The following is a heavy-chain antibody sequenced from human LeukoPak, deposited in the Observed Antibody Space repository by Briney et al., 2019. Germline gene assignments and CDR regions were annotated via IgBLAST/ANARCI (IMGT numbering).Heavy chain of an antibody. Sequence: PSETLSLTCTVSGGSISSYYWSWIRQPAGKELEWIGRIYTSGSTNYSPSLKSRVTMSVDTSKNHFSLKLTSVTPADTAVYYCARVYSSSSGRDAFDIRGQGTMVTVSS. D-gene: IGHD6-6*01. CDR3: ARVYSSSSGRDAFDI. J-gene: IGHJ3*02. V-gene: IGHV4-4*07. CDR1: GGSISSYY. CDR2: IYTSGST.